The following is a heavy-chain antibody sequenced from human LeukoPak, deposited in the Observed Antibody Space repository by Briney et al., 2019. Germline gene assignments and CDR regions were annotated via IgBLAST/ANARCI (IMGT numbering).Heavy chain of an antibody. Sequence: GGSLRLSCAAPGFTFSSYAMSWVRQAPGKGLEWVSAISGSGGSTYYADSVKGRFTISRDNSKNTLYLQMNSLRAEDTAVYYCAKGPYSSGWYFDYWGQGTLVTVSS. CDR1: GFTFSSYA. J-gene: IGHJ4*02. V-gene: IGHV3-23*01. D-gene: IGHD6-19*01. CDR3: AKGPYSSGWYFDY. CDR2: ISGSGGST.